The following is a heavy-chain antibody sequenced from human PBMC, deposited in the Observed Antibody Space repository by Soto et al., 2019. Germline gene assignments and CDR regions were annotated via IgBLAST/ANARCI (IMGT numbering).Heavy chain of an antibody. Sequence: ETLSLTCTVSGASITGTSYWSWIRQPAGKGLEWIGRFSLSGTTNYNPSLRSRVTMSADVSKNQFSLRLTSVTAADTALYYCARGMTPPGAPAWYYSDSWGQGTLVTV. CDR1: GASITGTSY. CDR3: ARGMTPPGAPAWYYSDS. V-gene: IGHV4-4*07. CDR2: FSLSGTT. J-gene: IGHJ4*02. D-gene: IGHD2-8*02.